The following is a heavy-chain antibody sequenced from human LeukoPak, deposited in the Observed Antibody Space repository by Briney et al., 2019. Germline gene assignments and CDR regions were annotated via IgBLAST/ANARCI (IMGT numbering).Heavy chain of an antibody. CDR3: ANADRYCSGGSCPVPDAFDF. J-gene: IGHJ3*01. CDR2: IYRGGST. Sequence: NTSQTLSLTCTVSGGSISSGDYYWSWIRQPPGKGLEWIGYIYRGGSTYYNPSLKSRVTISLDRSKNQFSLKLSSVTAADTAVYYCANADRYCSGGSCPVPDAFDFWGQGTMVTVSS. V-gene: IGHV4-30-2*01. CDR1: GGSISSGDYY. D-gene: IGHD2-15*01.